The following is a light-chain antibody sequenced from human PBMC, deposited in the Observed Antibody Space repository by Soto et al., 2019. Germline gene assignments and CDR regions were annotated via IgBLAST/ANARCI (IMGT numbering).Light chain of an antibody. J-gene: IGKJ5*01. V-gene: IGKV3-11*01. CDR2: DAS. Sequence: SQSVISYLAWYQQKPGQAPRLVIYDASNRATGIPARFSGSVSGTDFAISISSLESEVFPVHSCEQSGLWPPYAVGQGTRLEIK. CDR1: QSVISY. CDR3: EQSGLWPPYA.